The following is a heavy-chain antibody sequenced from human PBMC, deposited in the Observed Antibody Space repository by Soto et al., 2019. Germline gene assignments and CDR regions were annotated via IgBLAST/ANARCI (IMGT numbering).Heavy chain of an antibody. CDR3: ARDTYGSGSYSGAFDI. D-gene: IGHD3-10*01. CDR2: IWYDGSNK. CDR1: GFTFSSYG. V-gene: IGHV3-33*01. Sequence: GGSLILSCAASGFTFSSYGMHWVRQAPGKGLEWVAVIWYDGSNKYYADSVKGRFTISRDNSKNTLYLQMNSLRAEDTAVYYCARDTYGSGSYSGAFDIWGQGTMVTVSS. J-gene: IGHJ3*02.